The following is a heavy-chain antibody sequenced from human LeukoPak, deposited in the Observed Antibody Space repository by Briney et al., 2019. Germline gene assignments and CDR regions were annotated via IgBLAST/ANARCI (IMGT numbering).Heavy chain of an antibody. Sequence: GGSLRLSCAASGCTFSSYRMNWVRQAPGKGLEWVSYISNSSSTIYYADSVKGRFTISRDNAKNSLYLLMSSLRAEDTALYYCARVRDDFWSGSADYWGQGTLVTVSS. D-gene: IGHD3-3*01. J-gene: IGHJ4*02. CDR1: GCTFSSYR. V-gene: IGHV3-48*01. CDR3: ARVRDDFWSGSADY. CDR2: ISNSSSTI.